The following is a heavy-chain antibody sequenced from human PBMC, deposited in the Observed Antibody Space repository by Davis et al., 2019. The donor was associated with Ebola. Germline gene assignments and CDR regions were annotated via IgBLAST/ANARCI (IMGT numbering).Heavy chain of an antibody. CDR1: GYSFTGYW. J-gene: IGHJ5*01. V-gene: IGHV5-10-1*01. D-gene: IGHD5-12*01. CDR2: IDPSDSYT. Sequence: GESLKISCKGSGYSFTGYWISWVRQMPGKALEWMGRIDPSDSYTNYSPSFQGHIGISVDKSLSTTYLQWSSLKASDTAIYYCARQVKNEGNSWMAWFDPWGQGTLVIVSS. CDR3: ARQVKNEGNSWMAWFDP.